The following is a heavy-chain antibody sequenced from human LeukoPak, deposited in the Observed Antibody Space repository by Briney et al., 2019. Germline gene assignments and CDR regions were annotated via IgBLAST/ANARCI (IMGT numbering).Heavy chain of an antibody. Sequence: KPSETLSLTCTVSGYSISSGYYWSWIRQPPGKGLEWIGYIYYRVTSDYNPSLKSRVTMSVGMSTRQISLKLSSVTAADTAVYYCARAVGGDGSGSLWGPGTLVTVSS. CDR1: GYSISSGYY. CDR3: ARAVGGDGSGSL. V-gene: IGHV4-61*01. J-gene: IGHJ4*02. CDR2: IYYRVTS. D-gene: IGHD3-10*01.